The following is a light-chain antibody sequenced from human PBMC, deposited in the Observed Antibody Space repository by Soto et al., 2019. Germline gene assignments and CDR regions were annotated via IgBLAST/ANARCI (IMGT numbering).Light chain of an antibody. CDR2: GVN. CDR3: CSYTTSTTYV. Sequence: QSVLTQPASVSGSPGQSITISCTGTVSDVGGYDSVSWYQQHPGRAPKLIIYGVNNRPSGVSNRFSASKSADTASLTISGLQAEDEANYHCCSYTTSTTYVFGTGTKVTV. V-gene: IGLV2-14*03. J-gene: IGLJ1*01. CDR1: VSDVGGYDS.